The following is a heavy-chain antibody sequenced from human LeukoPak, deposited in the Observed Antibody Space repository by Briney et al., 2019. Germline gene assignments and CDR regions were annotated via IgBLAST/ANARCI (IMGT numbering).Heavy chain of an antibody. D-gene: IGHD4-17*01. J-gene: IGHJ4*02. CDR2: INGDGSST. V-gene: IGHV3-74*01. CDR1: GFTFSRYW. Sequence: PGGSLRLSCAASGFTFSRYWMHWVRHAPGKGPVWVSRINGDGSSTTYADSVKGRFTISRDNARNTLFLQMNSLRAEDTAVYYCARDQLGDGDYLFDSWGQGILVTVSS. CDR3: ARDQLGDGDYLFDS.